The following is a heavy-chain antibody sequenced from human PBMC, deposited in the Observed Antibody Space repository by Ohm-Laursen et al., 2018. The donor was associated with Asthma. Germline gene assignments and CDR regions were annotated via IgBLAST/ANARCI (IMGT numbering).Heavy chain of an antibody. Sequence: SLRLSCTASGFTFNSYGIHWVRQAPGKGLEWVAVISFDGSNKYYADSVKGRFTISRDNSKNTLYLQMNSLRAEDTAVYYCTRGGHYGSYFDYWGQGTLVTVSS. V-gene: IGHV3-30*03. J-gene: IGHJ4*02. D-gene: IGHD4-17*01. CDR1: GFTFNSYG. CDR2: ISFDGSNK. CDR3: TRGGHYGSYFDY.